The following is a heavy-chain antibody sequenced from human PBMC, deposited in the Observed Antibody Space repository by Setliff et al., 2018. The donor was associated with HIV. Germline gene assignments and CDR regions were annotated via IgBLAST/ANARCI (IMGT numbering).Heavy chain of an antibody. V-gene: IGHV1-18*04. CDR1: GYTFTAYG. Sequence: ASVKVSCKASGYTFTAYGITWVRRAPGQGLGWMGWMSAYSGDTKYAQKIQGRVNMTRDTSTDTAYVELRSLRFDDTALYYCVRGYYYDKTGYGTFDIWGQGTVVTVSS. CDR2: MSAYSGDT. J-gene: IGHJ3*02. CDR3: VRGYYYDKTGYGTFDI. D-gene: IGHD3-22*01.